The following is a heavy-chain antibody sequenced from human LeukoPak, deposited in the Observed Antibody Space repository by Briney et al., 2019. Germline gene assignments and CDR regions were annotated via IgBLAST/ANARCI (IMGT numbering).Heavy chain of an antibody. CDR2: IKQDGSEK. CDR1: RFTFSSYW. CDR3: ARDMYYDFWSGLSFDY. V-gene: IGHV3-7*01. J-gene: IGHJ4*02. Sequence: PGGSLRLSCAASRFTFSSYWMSWVRQAPGKGLEWVANIKQDGSEKYYVDSVKGRFTISRDNAKNSLYLQMNSLRAEDTAVYYCARDMYYDFWSGLSFDYWGQGTLVTVSS. D-gene: IGHD3-3*01.